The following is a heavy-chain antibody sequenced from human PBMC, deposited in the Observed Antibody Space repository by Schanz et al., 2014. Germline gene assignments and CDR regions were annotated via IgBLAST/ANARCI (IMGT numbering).Heavy chain of an antibody. CDR3: AKSLESCPGGRCSRGYFDY. J-gene: IGHJ4*02. D-gene: IGHD2-8*02. CDR2: ISDSGDTA. V-gene: IGHV3-23*01. CDR1: GFTFTNYA. Sequence: DVQLLESGGGLVQPGGSLRLSWAASGFTFTNYAMSWVRQAPGKGLEWVSLISDSGDTAYYADSVKGRFTISRDNFKGALYLQMSSLRAEDTAVYYCAKSLESCPGGRCSRGYFDYWGQGTLVTVSS.